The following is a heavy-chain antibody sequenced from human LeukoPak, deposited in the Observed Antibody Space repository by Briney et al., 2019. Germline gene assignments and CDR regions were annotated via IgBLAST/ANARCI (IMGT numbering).Heavy chain of an antibody. CDR2: IYSGGST. Sequence: GGSLRLSCAASGFTVSSNYMSWVRPAPGKGLEWVSVIYSGGSTYYADSVKGRFTISRDNSKNTLYLQMNSLRAEDTAVYYCARDSSSWYESYWGQGTLVTVSS. J-gene: IGHJ4*02. CDR3: ARDSSSWYESY. V-gene: IGHV3-53*01. D-gene: IGHD6-13*01. CDR1: GFTVSSNY.